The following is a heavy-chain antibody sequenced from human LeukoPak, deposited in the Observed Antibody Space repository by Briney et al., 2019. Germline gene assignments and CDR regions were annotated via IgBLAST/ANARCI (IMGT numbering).Heavy chain of an antibody. CDR3: AKGSMAGGSGYFDY. J-gene: IGHJ4*02. CDR2: ISWNSGSI. D-gene: IGHD2/OR15-2a*01. Sequence: GGSLRLSCAASGFTFDDYAMHWVRQAPGKGLEWVSGISWNSGSIGYADSVKGRFTISRDNAKNSLYLQMNSLRAEDTALYYCAKGSMAGGSGYFDYWGQGTLVTVSS. V-gene: IGHV3-9*01. CDR1: GFTFDDYA.